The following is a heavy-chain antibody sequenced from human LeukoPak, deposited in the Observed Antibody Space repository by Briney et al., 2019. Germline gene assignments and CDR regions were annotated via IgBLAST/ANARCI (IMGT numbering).Heavy chain of an antibody. J-gene: IGHJ4*02. V-gene: IGHV1-69*04. CDR3: ATRDSSGYSDY. CDR2: IIPILGIA. CDR1: GYTFTSYG. Sequence: SVKVSCKASGYTFTSYGISWVRQAPGQGLEWMGRIIPILGIANYAQKFQGRVTITADKSTSTAYMELSSLRSEDTAVYYCATRDSSGYSDYWGQGTLVTVSS. D-gene: IGHD3-22*01.